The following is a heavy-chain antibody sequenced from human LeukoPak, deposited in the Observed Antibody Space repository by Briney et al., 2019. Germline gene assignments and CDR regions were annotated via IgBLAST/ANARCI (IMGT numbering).Heavy chain of an antibody. D-gene: IGHD6-19*01. J-gene: IGHJ6*03. CDR1: GFTFSRYN. Sequence: GGSLRLSCAGSGFTFSRYNMNWFRQAPGKGLERVSSISSRSSYIFYADSVKGRFTISRDNAKNSLYLQMNSLGAEDTAVYYCARDAQWLVPEGYYYYMDVWGKGTTVTVS. CDR3: ARDAQWLVPEGYYYYMDV. V-gene: IGHV3-21*01. CDR2: ISSRSSYI.